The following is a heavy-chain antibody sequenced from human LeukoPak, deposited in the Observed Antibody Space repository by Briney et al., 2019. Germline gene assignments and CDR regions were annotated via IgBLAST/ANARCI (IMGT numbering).Heavy chain of an antibody. J-gene: IGHJ5*02. Sequence: SVKVSCKASGGTFSSYAISWVRQAPGQGLEWMGGIIPIFGTANYAQKFQGRVTITADKSTSTAYMELSSLRSEDTAVYYCARGVYYDFWSGYSTGWFGPWGQGTLVTVSS. D-gene: IGHD3-3*01. CDR2: IIPIFGTA. V-gene: IGHV1-69*06. CDR3: ARGVYYDFWSGYSTGWFGP. CDR1: GGTFSSYA.